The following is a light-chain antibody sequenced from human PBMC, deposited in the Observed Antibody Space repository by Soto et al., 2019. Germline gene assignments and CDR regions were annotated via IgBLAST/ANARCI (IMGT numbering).Light chain of an antibody. CDR3: HQYGTYPPT. CDR1: QSVTYNY. CDR2: GAS. J-gene: IGKJ1*01. Sequence: VFTQFPGTLSLSPGGKAAPSRRASQSVTYNYLAWSQQKSGQPPRLLIYGASSRATGVPDRFSGSGSGTDFTLTITRLEPEDFAVYYCHQYGTYPPTFGQGTKVDIK. V-gene: IGKV3-20*01.